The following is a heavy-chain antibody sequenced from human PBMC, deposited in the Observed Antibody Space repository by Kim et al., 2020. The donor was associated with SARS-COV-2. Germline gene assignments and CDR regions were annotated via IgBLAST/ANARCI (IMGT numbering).Heavy chain of an antibody. J-gene: IGHJ4*02. V-gene: IGHV3-23*01. CDR3: AKDLRDGSGLYYFDY. CDR2: ISGSGGST. Sequence: GGSLRLSCAASGFTFSSYAMSWVRQAPGKGLEWVSAISGSGGSTYYADSVKGRFTISRDNSKNTLYLQMNSLRAEDTAVYYCAKDLRDGSGLYYFDYWGQGTLVTVSS. D-gene: IGHD3-10*01. CDR1: GFTFSSYA.